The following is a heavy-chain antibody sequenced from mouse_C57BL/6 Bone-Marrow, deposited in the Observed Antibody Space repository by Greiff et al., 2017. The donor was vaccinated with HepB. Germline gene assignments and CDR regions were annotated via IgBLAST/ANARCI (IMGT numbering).Heavy chain of an antibody. CDR1: GFTFSSYA. Sequence: EVQLVESGGGLVKPGGSLKLSCAASGFTFSSYAMSWVRQTPEKRLEWVATISDGGSYTYYPDNVKGRFTIYRDNAKNNLYLQMSHLKSEDTAMYYCARERNYYGSWDFDVWGTGTTVTVSS. CDR2: ISDGGSYT. CDR3: ARERNYYGSWDFDV. V-gene: IGHV5-4*01. J-gene: IGHJ1*03. D-gene: IGHD1-1*01.